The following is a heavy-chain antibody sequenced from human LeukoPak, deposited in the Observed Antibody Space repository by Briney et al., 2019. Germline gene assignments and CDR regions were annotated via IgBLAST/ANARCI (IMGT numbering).Heavy chain of an antibody. J-gene: IGHJ3*02. V-gene: IGHV1-8*02. CDR1: GYTFTSYG. Sequence: ASVKVSCKASGYTFTSYGISWVRQATGQGLEWMGWMNPNSGNTGYAQKFQGRVTMTRNTSISTAYMELSSLRSEDTAVYYCARGSSIAAAGDLDAFDIWGQGTMVTVSS. D-gene: IGHD6-13*01. CDR3: ARGSSIAAAGDLDAFDI. CDR2: MNPNSGNT.